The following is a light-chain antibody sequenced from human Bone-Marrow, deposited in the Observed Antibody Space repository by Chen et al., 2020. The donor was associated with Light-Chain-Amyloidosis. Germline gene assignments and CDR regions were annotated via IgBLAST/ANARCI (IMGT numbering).Light chain of an antibody. CDR3: QQYYDSPYA. CDR1: QSVLFSSNNKNY. J-gene: IGKJ2*01. CDR2: WAS. Sequence: DIVMTQSPDSLAVSLGERATLNCKSSQSVLFSSNNKNYLAWYQQKPGQPPKLLIYWASTRYSGVPDRFSGSGSGPDFTLTISSLQAEDVAVYYCQQYYDSPYAFGQGTKVESK. V-gene: IGKV4-1*01.